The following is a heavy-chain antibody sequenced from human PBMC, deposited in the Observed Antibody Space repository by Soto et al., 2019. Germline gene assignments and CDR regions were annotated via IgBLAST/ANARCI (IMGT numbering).Heavy chain of an antibody. V-gene: IGHV3-9*01. CDR1: GFTFDDYA. CDR3: AKDRGYCSSTSCYLDYGMDV. D-gene: IGHD2-2*01. Sequence: SLRLSCAASGFTFDDYAMHWVRQAPGKGLEWVSGISWNSGSIGYADSVKGRFTISRDNSKNTLYLQMNSLRAEDTAVYYCAKDRGYCSSTSCYLDYGMDVWGQGTTVTVSS. J-gene: IGHJ6*02. CDR2: ISWNSGSI.